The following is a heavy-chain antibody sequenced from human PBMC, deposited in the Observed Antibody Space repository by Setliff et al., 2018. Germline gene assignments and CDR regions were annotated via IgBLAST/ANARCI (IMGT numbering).Heavy chain of an antibody. V-gene: IGHV3-33*06. J-gene: IGHJ3*02. CDR1: GFTFSNYR. D-gene: IGHD3-22*01. CDR3: AKDRKNYYDTSGYPDAFDI. CDR2: IWADPNTK. Sequence: PGGSLRLSCAASGFTFSNYRMHWVRQAPGKGLEWVAMIWADPNTKYYAGSVKGRFIVSRDNSKNTMYLQLRSLKADDTAIYYCAKDRKNYYDTSGYPDAFDIWGQGTTVTVSS.